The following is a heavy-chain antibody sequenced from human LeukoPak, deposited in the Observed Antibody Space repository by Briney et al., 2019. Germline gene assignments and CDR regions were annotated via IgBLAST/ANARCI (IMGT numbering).Heavy chain of an antibody. CDR2: IFSGGST. J-gene: IGHJ4*02. D-gene: IGHD3-22*01. CDR3: ARYYFDSSAYYYFDF. Sequence: PGGSLRLSCAASGFTVNNNYMGWVRQAPGKALEWVSVIFSGGSTYYADSVKGRFTISRDNSKNTLHLQMNSLRAEDTAVFYCARYYFDSSAYYYFDFWGQGTLVTVSS. CDR1: GFTVNNNY. V-gene: IGHV3-53*01.